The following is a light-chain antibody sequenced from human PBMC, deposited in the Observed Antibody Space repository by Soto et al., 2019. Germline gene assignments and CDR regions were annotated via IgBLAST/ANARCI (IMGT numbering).Light chain of an antibody. J-gene: IGKJ5*01. CDR1: QSVSNY. CDR2: EAS. CDR3: QQRSNWPPIT. V-gene: IGKV3-11*01. Sequence: ESVLTQSPAALSMSPGERATLSCRASQSVSNYLAWYQQKPGQAPRLLIYEASNRASGIPARFSGSGSGTDFTLTISSLEPEDFAVYYCQQRSNWPPITFGQGTRLEIK.